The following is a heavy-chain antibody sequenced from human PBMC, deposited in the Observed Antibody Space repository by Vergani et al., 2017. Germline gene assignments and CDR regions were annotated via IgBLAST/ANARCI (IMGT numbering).Heavy chain of an antibody. J-gene: IGHJ3*01. CDR2: ISWNSGAV. CDR3: TKGSVYYHDSAGHGYDPYTGFDL. CDR1: GFTFGSYS. V-gene: IGHV3-21*04. Sequence: EVQLVESGGGLVKPGESPRLSCVASGFTFGSYSMIWVRQAPGKGLEWVSGISWNSGAVDYADSGRGLFTISRDKAKNSLFLEMNSLRFEDTAVYFCTKGSVYYHDSAGHGYDPYTGFDLWGQGTVVTVSS. D-gene: IGHD5-12*01.